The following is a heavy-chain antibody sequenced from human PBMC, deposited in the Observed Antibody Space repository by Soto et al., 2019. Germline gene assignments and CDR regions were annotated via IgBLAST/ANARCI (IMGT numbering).Heavy chain of an antibody. CDR2: ISDSGGDT. CDR3: ATGPTPAFAF. D-gene: IGHD1-1*01. Sequence: GGSLRLSCVASGITFRSRAMSWVRQAPGEGLEWVSIISDSGGDTKYADSVTGRFTISRDNAKNTVFLQMNSLRAEDTAVYYCATGPTPAFAFWGRGTMVTVSS. J-gene: IGHJ3*01. CDR1: GITFRSRA. V-gene: IGHV3-23*01.